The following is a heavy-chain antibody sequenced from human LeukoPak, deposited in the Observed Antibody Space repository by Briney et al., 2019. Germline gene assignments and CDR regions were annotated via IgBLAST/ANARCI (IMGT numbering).Heavy chain of an antibody. CDR1: GFTFSAYH. CDR2: ISSSSSYT. V-gene: IGHV3-21*01. Sequence: GGSLRLSCAASGFTFSAYHMNWVRQAPGKGLEWVASISSSSSYTYYSDSVKGRFTISRENAKTSLDLQMNSLRAEDTAVYFCARKALGGSSDHDAFDIWGQGTMVTVSS. CDR3: ARKALGGSSDHDAFDI. D-gene: IGHD2-2*01. J-gene: IGHJ3*02.